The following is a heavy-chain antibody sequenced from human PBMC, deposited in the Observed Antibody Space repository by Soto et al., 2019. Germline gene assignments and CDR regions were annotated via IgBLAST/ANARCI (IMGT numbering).Heavy chain of an antibody. Sequence: PGESLKISFKVSGYDFSTSLIAWVRQMPGRGLEWMGIIFPGDSDTRYSPSFKGQVIISVDKSIDTAYLRWSCLQSSYTSMDYCARGTTVTTYVAYCFDYWGQGTLVTVSS. D-gene: IGHD4-4*01. CDR3: ARGTTVTTYVAYCFDY. J-gene: IGHJ4*02. V-gene: IGHV5-51*01. CDR1: GYDFSTSL. CDR2: IFPGDSDT.